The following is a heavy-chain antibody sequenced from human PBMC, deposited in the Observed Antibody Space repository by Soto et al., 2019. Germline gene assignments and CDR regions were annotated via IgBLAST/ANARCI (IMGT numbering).Heavy chain of an antibody. J-gene: IGHJ1*01. CDR2: IIPIVGTA. Sequence: QVQLVQSGAEVKKPGSSVKVSCKASGGTFSSYAISWVRQAPGQGLEWMGGIIPIVGTANYAQKFHGRVTITADESTSTDYMELSSLRSEDTAVYYCARHPSISWYLVYFQHWGQGTLVTVSS. V-gene: IGHV1-69*12. D-gene: IGHD6-13*01. CDR3: ARHPSISWYLVYFQH. CDR1: GGTFSSYA.